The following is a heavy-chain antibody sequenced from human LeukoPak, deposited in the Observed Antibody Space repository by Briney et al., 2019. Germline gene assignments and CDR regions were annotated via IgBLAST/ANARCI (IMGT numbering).Heavy chain of an antibody. CDR3: AREEGRTTTFFY. CDR2: IYHSGST. D-gene: IGHD4-17*01. V-gene: IGHV4-4*02. CDR1: VGSISSSNW. J-gene: IGHJ4*02. Sequence: YPSETLSLTCAVSVGSISSSNWWSWVRQPPGKGLEWIGEIYHSGSTNYNPSLKSRVTISVDKSKNQFSLKLSSVTAADTAVYYCAREEGRTTTFFYWGQGTLVTVSS.